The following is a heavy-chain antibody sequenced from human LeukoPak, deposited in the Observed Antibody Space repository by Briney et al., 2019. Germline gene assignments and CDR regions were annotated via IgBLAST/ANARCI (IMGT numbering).Heavy chain of an antibody. J-gene: IGHJ4*02. V-gene: IGHV4-59*01. CDR1: GGSISGYY. CDR2: IYYRGST. D-gene: IGHD3-3*01. Sequence: SETLSLTCTVSGGSISGYYWSWIRQPPGKGLGWIGYIYYRGSTNYNPSLMSRASISVDTSKNQFSLKLTSVTAADTAVYYCARNYDFWSGYLDYWGQGTLITVSS. CDR3: ARNYDFWSGYLDY.